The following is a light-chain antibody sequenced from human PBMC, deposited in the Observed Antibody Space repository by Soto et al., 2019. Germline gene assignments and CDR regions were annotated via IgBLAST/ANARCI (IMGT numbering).Light chain of an antibody. V-gene: IGLV2-14*01. Sequence: QSALTQPASVSGSPGQSITISCTGTHNDVGGYNYVSWYQHHPGQAPKLMIYEVTNRPSGVSDRFSGSKSGNTASLTISGLQAEDEADYYCSSYTISVTLHVVFGGRTKLTVL. CDR3: SSYTISVTLHVV. J-gene: IGLJ2*01. CDR1: HNDVGGYNY. CDR2: EVT.